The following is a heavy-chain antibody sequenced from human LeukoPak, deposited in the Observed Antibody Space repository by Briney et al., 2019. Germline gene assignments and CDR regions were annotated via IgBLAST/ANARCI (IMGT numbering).Heavy chain of an antibody. D-gene: IGHD3-22*01. CDR2: ISGIGGST. Sequence: GGSLRLSCAASGFTFSSYAMSWVRQAPGKGLEWVSAISGIGGSTYYADSVKGRFTISRDNSKNTLYLQMNSLRAEDTAVYYCAKRYYYDSSGYKSAFDYWGQGTLVTVSS. J-gene: IGHJ4*02. V-gene: IGHV3-23*01. CDR1: GFTFSSYA. CDR3: AKRYYYDSSGYKSAFDY.